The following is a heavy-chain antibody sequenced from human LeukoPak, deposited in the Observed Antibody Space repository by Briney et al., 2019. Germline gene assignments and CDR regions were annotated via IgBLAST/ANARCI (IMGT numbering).Heavy chain of an antibody. CDR3: AKENGQDQLLLDY. V-gene: IGHV3-23*01. J-gene: IGHJ4*02. CDR2: ISGSRT. D-gene: IGHD2-2*01. CDR1: GFVFNNYA. Sequence: GGSLRLSCAASGFVFNNYAMNWVRQAPGKGLEWVSTISGSRTHYADSVKGRFTISRDNSKNTLYLQMNSLRAEDTAVYYCAKENGQDQLLLDYWGQGTLVTVSS.